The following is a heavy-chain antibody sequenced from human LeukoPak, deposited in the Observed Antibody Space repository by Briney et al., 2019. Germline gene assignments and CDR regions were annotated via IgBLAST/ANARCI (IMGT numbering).Heavy chain of an antibody. D-gene: IGHD6-13*01. CDR1: GDSFSSNSAA. CDR2: TYYRSKWYN. Sequence: SQTLSLTCAISGDSFSSNSAAWNWIRQSPSRGLEWLGRTYYRSKWYNDYAVSVKSRITINPDTSKNQFSLQLNSVTPGDTAVYYCAREPRQPYSSSWTNYYYYYMDVWGKGTTVTVSS. CDR3: AREPRQPYSSSWTNYYYYYMDV. J-gene: IGHJ6*03. V-gene: IGHV6-1*01.